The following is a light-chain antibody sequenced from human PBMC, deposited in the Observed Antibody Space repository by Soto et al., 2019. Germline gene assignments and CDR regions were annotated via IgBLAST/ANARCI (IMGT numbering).Light chain of an antibody. CDR3: QQYTSYSWT. V-gene: IGKV1-5*01. Sequence: DIQMTQSPSTLSASVGDRVTITCRASQSISSWLAWYQQNPGKAPKLLIYDASNLESGVPSRFSGSGSGTELTLTISSLQPDDFATYYCQQYTSYSWTFGQGTKVDI. CDR2: DAS. CDR1: QSISSW. J-gene: IGKJ1*01.